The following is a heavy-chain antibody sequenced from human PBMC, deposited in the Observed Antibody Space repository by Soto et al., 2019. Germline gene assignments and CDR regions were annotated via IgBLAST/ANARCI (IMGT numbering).Heavy chain of an antibody. CDR2: ISSSSSYI. J-gene: IGHJ3*02. V-gene: IGHV3-21*01. CDR3: GREHISSDAFDI. Sequence: GGSLRLSCAASGFTFRSYSMNWVRQAPGKGLEWVSSISSSSSYIYYADSVKGRFTIYRDNAKNALYMQMNSLRAEDTAVYCCGREHISSDAFDIWGQGTMVTVS. D-gene: IGHD3-3*02. CDR1: GFTFRSYS.